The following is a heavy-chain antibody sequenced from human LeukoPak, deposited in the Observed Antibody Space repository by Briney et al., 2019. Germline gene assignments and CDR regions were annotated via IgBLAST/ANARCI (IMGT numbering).Heavy chain of an antibody. CDR2: IYSGGST. CDR3: AIGGSGDYDDY. J-gene: IGHJ4*02. V-gene: IGHV3-66*02. CDR1: GFTVSSNY. D-gene: IGHD3-16*01. Sequence: PGGPLRLSCAASGFTVSSNYMSWVRQAPGKGLEWVSVIYSGGSTYYADSVKGRFTISRDNSKNTLYLQMNSLRAEDTAVYYCAIGGSGDYDDYWGQGTLVTVSS.